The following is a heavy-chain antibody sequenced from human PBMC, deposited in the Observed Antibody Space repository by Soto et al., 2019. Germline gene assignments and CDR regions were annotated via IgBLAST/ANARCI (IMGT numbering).Heavy chain of an antibody. CDR1: GDSVSSNSAA. D-gene: IGHD3-22*01. CDR3: ARGGRRYYDSSGYYAPNNFDY. CDR2: TYYRSKWYN. V-gene: IGHV6-1*01. J-gene: IGHJ4*02. Sequence: SQTLSLTCALSGDSVSSNSAAWNWIRQSPSRGLEWLGRTYYRSKWYNDYAVSVKSRITINPDTSKNQFSLPLNSATPEDTAVYYCARGGRRYYDSSGYYAPNNFDYWGQGTLVTVSS.